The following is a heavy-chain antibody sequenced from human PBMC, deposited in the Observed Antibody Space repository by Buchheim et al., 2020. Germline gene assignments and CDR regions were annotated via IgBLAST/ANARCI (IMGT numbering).Heavy chain of an antibody. Sequence: EVQLLESGGGLVQPGGSLRLSCAASGFTFSSYAMSWVRQAPGKGLEWVSVIGGGSDSTYSADSVKGRVTISSDNSGKTLYLQMNSLRAEDTAVYFCAKHGRHASSGCLDYWGLGTL. J-gene: IGHJ4*02. CDR3: AKHGRHASSGCLDY. CDR1: GFTFSSYA. D-gene: IGHD3-22*01. CDR2: IGGGSDST. V-gene: IGHV3-23*01.